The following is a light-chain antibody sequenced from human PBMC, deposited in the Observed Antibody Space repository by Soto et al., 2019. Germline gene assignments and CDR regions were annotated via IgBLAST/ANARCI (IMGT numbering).Light chain of an antibody. J-gene: IGKJ3*01. CDR1: QNINNY. Sequence: DIQMTQSPSSLSASVGDRVTVTCRTSQNINNYLNWYQQRPGKAPKLLIYSASTVQSGVPSRFSGSGSGTEFTLTISSLQPDDFATYYCQQYNSYSPLTFGPGTRVDIK. CDR2: SAS. CDR3: QQYNSYSPLT. V-gene: IGKV1-16*01.